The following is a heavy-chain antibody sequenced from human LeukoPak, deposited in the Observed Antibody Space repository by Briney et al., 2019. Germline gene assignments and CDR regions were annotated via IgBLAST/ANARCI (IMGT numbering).Heavy chain of an antibody. CDR3: VRDQFFSLDY. V-gene: IGHV3-48*02. CDR1: GFTSSTYS. CDR2: ISGTSSLI. D-gene: IGHD3-3*01. Sequence: GGSLRLSCAASGFTSSTYSMNWVRQAPGKGLEWVSYISGTSSLIYYADSVKGRFTISRDNAKNSLYLQMNSLRDEDTAVYYCVRDQFFSLDYWGQGTLVTVSS. J-gene: IGHJ4*02.